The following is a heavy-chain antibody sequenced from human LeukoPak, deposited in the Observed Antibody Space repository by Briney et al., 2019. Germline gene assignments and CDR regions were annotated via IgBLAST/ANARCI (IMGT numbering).Heavy chain of an antibody. D-gene: IGHD4-17*01. CDR2: IYYSGST. Sequence: PSQTLSLTCTVSGGSISSGDYYWSWIRQPPGKGLEWIGYIYYSGSTYYNPSLKSRVTISVDTSKNQFSLKLSSVTAADTAVYYCARVMTTVTTGIDYWGQGTLVTVSS. CDR1: GGSISSGDYY. V-gene: IGHV4-30-4*01. CDR3: ARVMTTVTTGIDY. J-gene: IGHJ4*02.